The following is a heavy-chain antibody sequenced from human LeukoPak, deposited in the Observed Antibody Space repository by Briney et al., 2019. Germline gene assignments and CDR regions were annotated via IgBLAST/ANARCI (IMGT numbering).Heavy chain of an antibody. CDR3: AKVRWYGSGSTPPHYFDY. CDR2: ISGSGGST. V-gene: IGHV3-23*01. Sequence: PGGSLRLSCAASGFTFSSYAMSWVRQAPGKGLEWVSAISGSGGSTYYADSVKGRFTISRDNSKNTLYLQMNSLRAEDTAVYYCAKVRWYGSGSTPPHYFDYWGQGTLVTVSS. D-gene: IGHD6-19*01. J-gene: IGHJ4*02. CDR1: GFTFSSYA.